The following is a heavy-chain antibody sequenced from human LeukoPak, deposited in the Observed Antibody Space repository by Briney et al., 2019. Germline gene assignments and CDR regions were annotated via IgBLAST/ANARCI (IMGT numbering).Heavy chain of an antibody. CDR3: ARVRSTPHGYMDV. CDR2: ISSSSSSYI. J-gene: IGHJ6*03. V-gene: IGHV3-21*01. CDR1: GFTFSSYS. Sequence: KPGGSLRLSCAASGFTFSSYSMNWVRQAPGKGLEWVSSISSSSSSYIYYADSVKGRFTISRDNAENSLYLQMNSLRAEDTAVYYCARVRSTPHGYMDVWGKGTTVTVSS. D-gene: IGHD3-3*01.